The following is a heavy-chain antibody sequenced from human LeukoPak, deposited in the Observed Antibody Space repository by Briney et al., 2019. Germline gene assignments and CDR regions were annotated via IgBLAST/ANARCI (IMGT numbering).Heavy chain of an antibody. V-gene: IGHV3-74*01. J-gene: IGHJ4*02. D-gene: IGHD3-22*01. Sequence: LPGGSLRLSCAASGFTFSSYWMHWVRQAPGKGLVWVSRINSDGSSTSYADSVKGRFTISRDNAKNTLYLQMNGLRVEDTAVYYCARGRPDYYDSSGYYSLYYFDYWGQGALVTVSS. CDR1: GFTFSSYW. CDR3: ARGRPDYYDSSGYYSLYYFDY. CDR2: INSDGSST.